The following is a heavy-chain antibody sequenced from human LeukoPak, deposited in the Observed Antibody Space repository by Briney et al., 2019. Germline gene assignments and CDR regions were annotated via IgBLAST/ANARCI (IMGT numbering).Heavy chain of an antibody. J-gene: IGHJ4*02. CDR3: ARDKDSSGYFFDY. CDR2: IYYSGST. V-gene: IGHV4-59*01. D-gene: IGHD3-22*01. CDR1: GGSISSYY. Sequence: PSETLSLTCTVSGGSISSYYWSWIRHPPGKGLEWIGYIYYSGSTNYNPSLKSRVTISVDTSKNQFSLKLSSVTAADTAVYYCARDKDSSGYFFDYWGQGTLVTVCS.